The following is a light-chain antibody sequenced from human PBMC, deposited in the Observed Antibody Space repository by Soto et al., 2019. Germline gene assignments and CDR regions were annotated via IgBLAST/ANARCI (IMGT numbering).Light chain of an antibody. CDR3: QHYSAYSAT. J-gene: IGKJ1*01. CDR1: QNINTW. V-gene: IGKV1-5*01. CDR2: DAS. Sequence: DIQMTQSPSTLSASVGDRVTITCRASQNINTWLAWYQQKPGKAPKLLIYDASSLQTGVPSRFSGSGSRTEFTLTISSLQPGDFAAYFCQHYSAYSATFGQGTKVESK.